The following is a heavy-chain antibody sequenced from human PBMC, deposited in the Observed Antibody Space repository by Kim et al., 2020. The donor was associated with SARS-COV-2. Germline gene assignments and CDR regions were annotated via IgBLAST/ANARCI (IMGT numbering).Heavy chain of an antibody. CDR1: GFTVSDNH. J-gene: IGHJ4*02. Sequence: GGSLRLSCAASGFTVSDNHMHWVRQAPGKGLEWVSVIYSGGITYYADSVEGRFTIFRDSSKNTLYLQLDSRRAEDTAVYYCARVLYDSGSGLDYWGQGTLVTVSS. V-gene: IGHV3-53*01. D-gene: IGHD3-10*01. CDR3: ARVLYDSGSGLDY. CDR2: IYSGGIT.